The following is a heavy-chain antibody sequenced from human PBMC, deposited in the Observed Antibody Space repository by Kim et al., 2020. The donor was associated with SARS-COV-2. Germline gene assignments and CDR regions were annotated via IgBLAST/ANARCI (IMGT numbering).Heavy chain of an antibody. J-gene: IGHJ6*02. Sequence: GGSLRLSCIASGFTFSSSALHWVRQTPGRGLEWVAFISPDGSSQYYVDSVKGRFTISRDNSKNTLYLQVNSLRLEDTAVYYCATRGHCSSPSCHSGYYYSVDVWGQGTTVTVS. CDR2: ISPDGSSQ. CDR3: ATRGHCSSPSCHSGYYYSVDV. V-gene: IGHV3-30*04. CDR1: GFTFSSSA. D-gene: IGHD2-21*01.